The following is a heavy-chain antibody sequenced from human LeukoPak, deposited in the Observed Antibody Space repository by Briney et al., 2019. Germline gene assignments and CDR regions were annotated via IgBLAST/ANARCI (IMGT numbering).Heavy chain of an antibody. Sequence: SETLSLTCTVSGGSISSYYWNWIRQPAGKGLEWIGRIYTSGSTNYNPSLKSRVTMSVDTSKNQFSLKLSSVTAADTAVYYCARHESLWLRGSYYYMDVWGKGTTVTISS. V-gene: IGHV4-4*07. CDR2: IYTSGST. CDR3: ARHESLWLRGSYYYMDV. J-gene: IGHJ6*03. D-gene: IGHD3-16*01. CDR1: GGSISSYY.